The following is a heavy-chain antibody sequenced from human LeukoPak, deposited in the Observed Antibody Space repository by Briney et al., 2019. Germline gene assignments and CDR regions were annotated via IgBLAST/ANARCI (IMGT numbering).Heavy chain of an antibody. J-gene: IGHJ6*03. CDR1: GGSISSYY. CDR3: ARDGTDIAAADQNYYYYYYMDV. CDR2: IYTSGST. Sequence: SETLSLTCTVSGGSISSYYWSWIRQPAGKGLEWIGRIYTSGSTNYNPSLKSRVTMSVDTSKNQFSLKLSSVTAADTAVYYCARDGTDIAAADQNYYYYYYMDVWGKGTTVTVSS. V-gene: IGHV4-4*07. D-gene: IGHD6-13*01.